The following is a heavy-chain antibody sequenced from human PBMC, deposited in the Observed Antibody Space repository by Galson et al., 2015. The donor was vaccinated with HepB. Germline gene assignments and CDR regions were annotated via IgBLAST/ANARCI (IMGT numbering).Heavy chain of an antibody. CDR2: ISGSGGST. J-gene: IGHJ3*02. CDR3: AKVRDMIVVVMVPFDI. V-gene: IGHV3-23*01. CDR1: GFTFSSYA. D-gene: IGHD3-22*01. Sequence: SLRLSCAASGFTFSSYAMSWVRQAPGKGLEWVSAISGSGGSTYYADSVKGRFTISRDNSKNTLYLQMNSLRAEDTAVYYCAKVRDMIVVVMVPFDIWGQGTMVTVSS.